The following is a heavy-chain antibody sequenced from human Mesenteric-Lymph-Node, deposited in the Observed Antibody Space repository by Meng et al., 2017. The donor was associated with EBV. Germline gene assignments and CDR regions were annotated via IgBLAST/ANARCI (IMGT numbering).Heavy chain of an antibody. Sequence: QVQLQDAGPGLGKPSGTLSLRCAVSGGSVISGNWWNWVRQSPGKGLEWIGEIYYTMNTNYNPSLTSRVTMSLDKSKNQFSLRLDSVVAADTAMYYCARRSGNHYDYWGQGTLVTVSS. CDR2: IYYTMNT. J-gene: IGHJ4*02. CDR1: GGSVISGNW. V-gene: IGHV4-4*02. CDR3: ARRSGNHYDY. D-gene: IGHD1-26*01.